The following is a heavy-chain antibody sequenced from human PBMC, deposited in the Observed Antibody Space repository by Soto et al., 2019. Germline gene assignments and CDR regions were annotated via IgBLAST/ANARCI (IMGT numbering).Heavy chain of an antibody. CDR2: IYTSGST. J-gene: IGHJ3*02. CDR1: GGSISSYY. D-gene: IGHD3-22*01. CDR3: AREGGGPITMIVVASDAFDI. Sequence: PSETLSLTCTVSGGSISSYYWSWIRQPAGKGLEWIGLIYTSGSTNYNPSLKSRVTMSVDTSKNQFSLKLSSVTAADTAVYYCAREGGGPITMIVVASDAFDIWGQGTMVTVSS. V-gene: IGHV4-4*07.